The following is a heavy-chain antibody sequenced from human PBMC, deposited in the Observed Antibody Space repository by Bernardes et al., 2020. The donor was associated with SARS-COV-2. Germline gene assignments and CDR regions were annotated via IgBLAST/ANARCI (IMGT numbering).Heavy chain of an antibody. CDR1: GGCLSNNW. CDR3: ASFGLRAPGTGFDS. J-gene: IGHJ4*02. D-gene: IGHD3-10*01. V-gene: IGHV4-34*01. CDR2: INHSGNT. Sequence: ETLSLTCAVSGGCLSNNWWIWIRQPPGKGLEWIGEINHSGNTRYNPSLKSRVTMSVDTSTNQFSLRLSSVTAADTAVYYCASFGLRAPGTGFDSWGQGTLVTVSS.